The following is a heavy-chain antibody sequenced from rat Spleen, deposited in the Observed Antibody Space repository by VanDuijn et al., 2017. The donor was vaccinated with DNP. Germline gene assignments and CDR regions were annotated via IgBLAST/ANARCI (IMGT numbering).Heavy chain of an antibody. CDR2: ISYDGGST. J-gene: IGHJ2*01. D-gene: IGHD5-1*01. CDR1: GFIFSNHW. Sequence: EVQLVESGGGPVQPGRSLKLSCLASGFIFSNHWMTWIRQAPGKGLEWVASISYDGGSTYYRDSVKGRFTISRDNAKSTLYLQMDSLRSEDTATYYCTLTGSPHYFDYWGQGVMVTVSS. V-gene: IGHV5-31*01. CDR3: TLTGSPHYFDY.